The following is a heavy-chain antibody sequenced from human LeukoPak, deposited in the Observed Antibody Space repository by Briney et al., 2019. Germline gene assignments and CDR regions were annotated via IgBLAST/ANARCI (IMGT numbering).Heavy chain of an antibody. J-gene: IGHJ6*04. CDR3: ARSIAAAAHYYYYGMDV. V-gene: IGHV3-30*03. CDR1: GFTFSSYG. D-gene: IGHD6-13*01. Sequence: EGSLRLSCAASGFTFSSYGMHWVRQAPGKGLEWVAVIAYDGSNKYYADSVKGRFTVSRDISKNTLYPQMNSLRAEDTAVYYCARSIAAAAHYYYYGMDVWGKRTTVTVSS. CDR2: IAYDGSNK.